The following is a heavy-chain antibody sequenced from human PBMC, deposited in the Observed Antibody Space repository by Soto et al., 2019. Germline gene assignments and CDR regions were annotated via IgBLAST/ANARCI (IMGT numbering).Heavy chain of an antibody. CDR3: ARGPGIAAAGTFGHLDY. Sequence: QVQLQQWGAGLLKPSETLSLTCAVYGGSFSGYYWSWIRQPPGKGLDWIGEINHSGSTNYNPSLKSRVTISVDTSKNQFSLKLSSVTAADTAVYYCARGPGIAAAGTFGHLDYWGQGTLVTVSS. CDR1: GGSFSGYY. J-gene: IGHJ4*02. V-gene: IGHV4-34*01. D-gene: IGHD6-13*01. CDR2: INHSGST.